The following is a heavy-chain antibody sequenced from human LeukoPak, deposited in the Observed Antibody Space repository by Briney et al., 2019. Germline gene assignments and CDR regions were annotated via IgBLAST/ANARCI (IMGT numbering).Heavy chain of an antibody. V-gene: IGHV3-48*03. D-gene: IGHD3-10*02. Sequence: GGSLRLSCSASGFTFSSYEMNWVRQAPGKGLEWVSYISSSGSTIHYADSVKGRFTISRDNAKNSLYLQMNSLRAEDTAVYYCAELGITMIGGVWGKGTTVTISS. CDR2: ISSSGSTI. CDR1: GFTFSSYE. J-gene: IGHJ6*04. CDR3: AELGITMIGGV.